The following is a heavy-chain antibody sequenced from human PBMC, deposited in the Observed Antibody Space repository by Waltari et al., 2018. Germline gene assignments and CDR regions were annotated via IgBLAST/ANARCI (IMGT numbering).Heavy chain of an antibody. CDR3: ASRGWALRFY. D-gene: IGHD1-26*01. CDR1: GYSIRSSYY. CDR2: IYHSGST. V-gene: IGHV4-38-2*01. J-gene: IGHJ4*02. Sequence: GQLQEAGPGLVQPSETLSLTCAVSGYSIRSSYYWCWRRQPPGKGLEWIGSIYHSGSTYYNPFLKSRVTISVDTSKNQFSLKLSSVTAADTAVYYCASRGWALRFYWGQGTLVTVSS.